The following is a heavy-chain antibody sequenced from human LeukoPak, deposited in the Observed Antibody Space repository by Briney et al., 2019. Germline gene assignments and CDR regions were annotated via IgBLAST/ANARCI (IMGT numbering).Heavy chain of an antibody. V-gene: IGHV3-23*01. CDR2: ISGGGGST. Sequence: GGSLRLSCAASGFTFSSYAMSWVRQAPGKGLEWVSAISGGGGSTYYADSVKGRFTISRDNSKNTLYLQMNSLRAEDTAVYYCAKDGDSSGYYYVNVWRRWFDPWGQGTLVTVSS. D-gene: IGHD3-22*01. J-gene: IGHJ5*02. CDR3: AKDGDSSGYYYVNVWRRWFDP. CDR1: GFTFSSYA.